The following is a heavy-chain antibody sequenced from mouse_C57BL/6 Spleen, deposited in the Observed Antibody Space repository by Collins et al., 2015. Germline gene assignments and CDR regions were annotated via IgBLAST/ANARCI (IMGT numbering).Heavy chain of an antibody. CDR3: ARSRRQGFAY. D-gene: IGHD1-2*01. V-gene: IGHV1-26*01. J-gene: IGHJ3*01. CDR2: INPNNGGT. Sequence: EVQLQQSGPELVKPGASVKISCKASGYTFTDYYMNWVKQSHGKSLEWIGDINPNNGGTSYNQKFKGKATLTVDKSSSTAYMELRSLTSEDSAVYYCARSRRQGFAYWGQGDSGHCLC. CDR1: GYTFTDYY.